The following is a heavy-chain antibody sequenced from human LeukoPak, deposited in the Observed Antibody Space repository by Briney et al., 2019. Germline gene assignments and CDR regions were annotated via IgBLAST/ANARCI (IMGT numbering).Heavy chain of an antibody. CDR3: AKFGPGYYDILTGYYYYYYYGMDV. CDR1: GFTFSSYA. CDR2: ISSSGGST. D-gene: IGHD3-9*01. Sequence: GALRLSCAASGFTFSSYAMSWVRQAPGKGLEWVSAISSSGGSTYYADSVKGRFTISRDNSKNTLYLQMNSLRAEDTAVYYCAKFGPGYYDILTGYYYYYYYGMDVWGQGTTVTVSS. J-gene: IGHJ6*02. V-gene: IGHV3-23*01.